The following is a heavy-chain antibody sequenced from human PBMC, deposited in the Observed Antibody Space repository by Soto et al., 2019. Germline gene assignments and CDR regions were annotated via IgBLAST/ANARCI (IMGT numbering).Heavy chain of an antibody. CDR3: ARGPLWTYYYDY. CDR2: INHSGST. J-gene: IGHJ4*02. Sequence: QVQLQQWGAGLLKPSETLSLTCAVYGGSFSGYYWSWIRQPPGKGLEWIGEINHSGSTNYNPSLKSRVTISVDTSKNHFSLTFSSVTAADPAVYYCARGPLWTYYYDYWGQGTLVTVSS. V-gene: IGHV4-34*01. CDR1: GGSFSGYY. D-gene: IGHD3-10*01.